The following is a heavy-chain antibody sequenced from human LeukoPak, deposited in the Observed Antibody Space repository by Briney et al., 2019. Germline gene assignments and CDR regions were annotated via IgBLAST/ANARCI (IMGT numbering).Heavy chain of an antibody. D-gene: IGHD2-21*02. J-gene: IGHJ4*02. CDR3: VRGSRVYCGGDCYYY. V-gene: IGHV4-34*01. CDR1: GGAFSGYY. Sequence: SETLSLTCTVFGGAFSGYYWSWTRQPPDKGLEWIGEINPSGSTNYNPSLKTRVIISTDTSKNHFSLSLSSVTAADTGVYYCVRGSRVYCGGDCYYYWGQGTLVTVSS. CDR2: INPSGST.